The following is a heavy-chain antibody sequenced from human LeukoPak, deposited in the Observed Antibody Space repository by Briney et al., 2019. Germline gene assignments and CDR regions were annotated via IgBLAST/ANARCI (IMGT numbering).Heavy chain of an antibody. D-gene: IGHD2-15*01. CDR3: ARRLGYCSGGSCYYWFDP. V-gene: IGHV4-39*01. CDR2: IYYSGST. CDR1: GGSISSSSYY. Sequence: SETLSLTCTVSGGSISSSSYYWGWIRQPPGKGLEWIGSIYYSGSTYYNPPLKSRVTISVDTSKNQFSLKLSSVTAADTAVYYCARRLGYCSGGSCYYWFDPWGQGTLVTVSS. J-gene: IGHJ5*02.